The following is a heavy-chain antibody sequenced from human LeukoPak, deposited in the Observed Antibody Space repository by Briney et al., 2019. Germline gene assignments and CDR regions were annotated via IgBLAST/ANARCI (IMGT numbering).Heavy chain of an antibody. CDR1: GFKLNDYY. CDR2: ITSSGSQ. J-gene: IGHJ4*02. CDR3: TRDQDAGYGLGY. V-gene: IGHV3-11*01. D-gene: IGHD3-22*01. Sequence: GGSLRLSCAASGFKLNDYYMSWIRQAPGKGLEWISYITSSGSQYYSDSMKGRFTISRDAASDSLFLQMNSLRVEDTAVYFCTRDQDAGYGLGYWGQGTLVTVSS.